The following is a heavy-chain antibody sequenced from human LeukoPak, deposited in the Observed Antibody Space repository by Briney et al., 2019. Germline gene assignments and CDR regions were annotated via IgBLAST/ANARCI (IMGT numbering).Heavy chain of an antibody. V-gene: IGHV3-23*01. Sequence: GGSLRLSCAASGFAFSSYVMSWVRQAPGKGLEFVSALSSGGGPHYADSVKGRFIISRENSGNTLYLQMNSLRGEDSATYYCARQLGYCSDGTCYFDHWGQGTLATVSS. CDR3: ARQLGYCSDGTCYFDH. D-gene: IGHD2-15*01. CDR2: LSSGGGP. J-gene: IGHJ4*02. CDR1: GFAFSSYV.